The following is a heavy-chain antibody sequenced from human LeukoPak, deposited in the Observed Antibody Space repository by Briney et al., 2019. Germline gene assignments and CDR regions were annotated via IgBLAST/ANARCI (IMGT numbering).Heavy chain of an antibody. D-gene: IGHD1-7*01. CDR2: ISGSGGST. CDR3: AKRAITGTTSKGDFDY. CDR1: GFTLSSYA. J-gene: IGHJ4*02. V-gene: IGHV3-23*01. Sequence: GGSLRLSCAASGFTLSSYAMNWVRQAPGKGLEWVSAISGSGGSTYYADSVKGRFTISRDNSKNTLYLQMNSLRAEDTAVYYCAKRAITGTTSKGDFDYWGQRTLVTVSP.